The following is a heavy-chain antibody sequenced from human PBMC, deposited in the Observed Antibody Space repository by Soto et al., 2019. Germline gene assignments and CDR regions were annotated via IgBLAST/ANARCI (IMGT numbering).Heavy chain of an antibody. Sequence: QVQLQESGPGLVKPSQTLSLTCTVSGGSISSGGYYWSWIRQHPGKGLEWIGYIFYSGSTYYNPSLXXXVXXSVDTSKNQFSLKLSSVTAADTAVYYCARDGAYYGSGTLGPWGQGTLVTVSS. CDR2: IFYSGST. D-gene: IGHD3-10*01. V-gene: IGHV4-31*03. CDR3: ARDGAYYGSGTLGP. CDR1: GGSISSGGYY. J-gene: IGHJ5*02.